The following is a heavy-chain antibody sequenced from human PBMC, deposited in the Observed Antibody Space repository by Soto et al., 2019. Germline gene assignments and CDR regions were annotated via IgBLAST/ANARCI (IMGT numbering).Heavy chain of an antibody. CDR1: GYTFTSYA. CDR2: INVGNGNT. CDR3: AREGELCGGKCWTYYWLDP. D-gene: IGHD2-21*01. V-gene: IGHV1-3*01. J-gene: IGHJ5*02. Sequence: QVYLVQSGAEVKKPGASVKVSCKASGYTFTSYAMHWVRQAPGQGLEWMGRINVGNGNTEYSQKFQGRVTITRDTSASTAYMELSRLGSEDTAVYYCAREGELCGGKCWTYYWLDPGGQGPLVTVSS.